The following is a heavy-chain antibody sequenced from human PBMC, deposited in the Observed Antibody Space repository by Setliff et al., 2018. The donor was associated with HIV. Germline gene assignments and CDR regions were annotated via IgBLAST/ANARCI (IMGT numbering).Heavy chain of an antibody. Sequence: ASVKVSCKASGYTFTAYYMHWVRQAPGQGLEWMGRINPNSGGTNHAQKFQGRVTMTRDTSISTAYMELSRLTSDDTAMYYCARGTTVVMGDDVDNYHYSYLDVWGKGTTVTVSS. J-gene: IGHJ6*03. CDR3: ARGTTVVMGDDVDNYHYSYLDV. CDR1: GYTFTAYY. V-gene: IGHV1-2*06. CDR2: INPNSGGT. D-gene: IGHD4-17*01.